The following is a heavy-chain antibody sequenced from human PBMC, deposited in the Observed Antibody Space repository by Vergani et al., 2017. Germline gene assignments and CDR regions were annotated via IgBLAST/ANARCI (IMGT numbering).Heavy chain of an antibody. D-gene: IGHD3-16*01. CDR3: ARDVGGAPQHYYYYYMDV. CDR2: IYHSGST. J-gene: IGHJ6*03. V-gene: IGHV4-38-2*02. Sequence: QVQLQESGPGLVKPSETLSLTCTVSGYSISSGYYWGWIRQPPGKGLEWIGSIYHSGSTYYNPSLKSRVTISVDTSKNQFSLKLSSVTAADTAVYYCARDVGGAPQHYYYYYMDVWGKGTTVTVSS. CDR1: GYSISSGYY.